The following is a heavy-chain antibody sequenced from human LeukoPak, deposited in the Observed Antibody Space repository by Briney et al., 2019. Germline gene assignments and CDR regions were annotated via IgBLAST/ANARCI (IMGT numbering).Heavy chain of an antibody. J-gene: IGHJ5*02. Sequence: SQTLSLTCAISGDSVSSNSAAWIWIRQSPSRGLEWLGRTYYRSKWYNDYAVSVKSRITITPDTSKSQFALHLNSVTPEDTAMYYCAREAEVGTTWSWFDPWGQGTLVTVSS. CDR2: TYYRSKWYN. CDR3: AREAEVGTTWSWFDP. CDR1: GDSVSSNSAA. V-gene: IGHV6-1*01. D-gene: IGHD1-26*01.